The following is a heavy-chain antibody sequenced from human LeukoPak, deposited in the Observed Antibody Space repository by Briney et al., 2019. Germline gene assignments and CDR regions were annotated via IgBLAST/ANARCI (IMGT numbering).Heavy chain of an antibody. CDR2: INSDGSST. J-gene: IGHJ5*02. V-gene: IGHV3-74*01. D-gene: IGHD6-19*01. Sequence: GGSLRLSCAASGFTFSSYWLHWVRQAPGKGLVWVSRINSDGSSTSYPDSVKGRFTISRDNAKNTLYLQMNSLRAEDTAVYYCARESSGWYVYNWFDPWGQGTLVTVSS. CDR1: GFTFSSYW. CDR3: ARESSGWYVYNWFDP.